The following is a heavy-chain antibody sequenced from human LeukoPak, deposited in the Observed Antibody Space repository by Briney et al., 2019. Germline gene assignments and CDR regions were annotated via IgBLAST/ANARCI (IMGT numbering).Heavy chain of an antibody. Sequence: GGSLRLSCAASGFTISSYGMHWVRQAPGKGLEWVAFIRYDGSNKYYADSVKGRFTISRDNSKNTLYLQMNSLRAEDTAVYYCAKDSIWFGELFCFDPWGQGTLVTVSS. J-gene: IGHJ5*02. CDR1: GFTISSYG. V-gene: IGHV3-30*02. CDR3: AKDSIWFGELFCFDP. D-gene: IGHD3-10*01. CDR2: IRYDGSNK.